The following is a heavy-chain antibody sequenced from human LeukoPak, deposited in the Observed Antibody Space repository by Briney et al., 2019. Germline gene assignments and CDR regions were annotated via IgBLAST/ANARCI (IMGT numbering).Heavy chain of an antibody. CDR3: ARGDHNWNYYYYYGMDV. J-gene: IGHJ6*02. V-gene: IGHV4-34*01. Sequence: PSETLSLTCAVYGGSFSGYYWSWIRQPPGKGLEWIGEISHSGSTNYNPSLKSRVTISVDTSKNQFSLKLSSVTAADTAVYYCARGDHNWNYYYYYGMDVWGQGTTVTVSS. D-gene: IGHD1-20*01. CDR1: GGSFSGYY. CDR2: ISHSGST.